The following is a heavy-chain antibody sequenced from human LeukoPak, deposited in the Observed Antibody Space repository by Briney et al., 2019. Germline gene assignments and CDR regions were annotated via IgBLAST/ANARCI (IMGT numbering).Heavy chain of an antibody. J-gene: IGHJ4*02. Sequence: PSETLSLTCTVSGGSISSYYWSWIRQPPGKGLEWIGYIYYSGSTNYNPSLKSRVTISVDTSKNQFSLKLSSVTAADTAVYYCARAVGGGYDPVFDYWGQGTLVTVSS. D-gene: IGHD5-12*01. CDR1: GGSISSYY. CDR2: IYYSGST. V-gene: IGHV4-59*13. CDR3: ARAVGGGYDPVFDY.